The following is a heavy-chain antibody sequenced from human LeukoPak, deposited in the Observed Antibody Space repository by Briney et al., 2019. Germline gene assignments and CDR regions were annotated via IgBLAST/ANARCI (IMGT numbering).Heavy chain of an antibody. CDR3: AKESAAMVRGVINY. V-gene: IGHV3-43D*03. D-gene: IGHD3-10*01. J-gene: IGHJ4*02. Sequence: GGSLRLSCAASGFTFDDYAMHWVRQAPGKGLEWVSLISWDGGSTYYADSVKGRFTISRDNSKNSLYLQMNSLRAEDTAVYYCAKESAAMVRGVINYWGQGTLVTVSS. CDR2: ISWDGGST. CDR1: GFTFDDYA.